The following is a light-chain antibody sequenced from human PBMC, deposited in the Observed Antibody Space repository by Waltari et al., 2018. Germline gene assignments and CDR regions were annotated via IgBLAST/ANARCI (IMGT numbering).Light chain of an antibody. V-gene: IGLV2-11*01. CDR2: DVS. J-gene: IGLJ3*02. CDR1: SSDAGGYNY. Sequence: QSALTQPRSVSGSPAQSVTTSCTGTSSDAGGYNYVSWDQQPPGKAPKLMSYDVSKRPSGVPDRFSGSKSGNTASLTISGLQAEDEADYYCCSYAGSYTWVFGGGTKLTVL. CDR3: CSYAGSYTWV.